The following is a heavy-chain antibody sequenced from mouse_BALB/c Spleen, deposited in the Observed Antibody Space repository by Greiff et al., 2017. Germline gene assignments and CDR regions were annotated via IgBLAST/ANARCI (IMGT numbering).Heavy chain of an antibody. J-gene: IGHJ3*01. CDR1: GFTFNTYA. CDR2: IRSKSNNYAT. V-gene: IGHV10-1*02. CDR3: VRQDRSAWLAY. D-gene: IGHD2-14*01. Sequence: DVKLVESGGGLVQPKGSLKLSCAASGFTFNTYAMNWVRQAPGKGLEWVARIRSKSNNYATYYADSVKDRFTISRDDSQSMLYLQMNNLKTEDTAVYYCVRQDRSAWLAYWGQGTLVTVSA.